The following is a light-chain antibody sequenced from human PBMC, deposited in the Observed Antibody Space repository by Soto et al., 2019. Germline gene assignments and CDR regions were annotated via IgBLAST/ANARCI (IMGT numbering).Light chain of an antibody. CDR1: SSDIGAYDY. CDR3: GSHTSGSTRV. Sequence: QSALTQPASVSGSPGQSIAISCTGTSSDIGAYDYVSWYQQHPDKAPKLIIYEVTKRASGVSARFSGSKSGNTASLTISGLQAEGEGEYYCGSHTSGSTRVFGTGTKLTVL. V-gene: IGLV2-14*01. J-gene: IGLJ1*01. CDR2: EVT.